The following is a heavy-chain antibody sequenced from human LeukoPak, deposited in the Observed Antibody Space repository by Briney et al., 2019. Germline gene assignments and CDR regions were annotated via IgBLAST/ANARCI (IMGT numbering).Heavy chain of an antibody. Sequence: ASVKVSCKVSGYTLTELSMHWMRQAPGKGLEWMGGFDPEDGETIYAQKFQGRVTMTEDTSTDTAYMELSSLRSEDTAVYYCATATYYYGPLDAFDIWGQGTMVTVSS. V-gene: IGHV1-24*01. D-gene: IGHD3-10*01. CDR1: GYTLTELS. CDR3: ATATYYYGPLDAFDI. CDR2: FDPEDGET. J-gene: IGHJ3*02.